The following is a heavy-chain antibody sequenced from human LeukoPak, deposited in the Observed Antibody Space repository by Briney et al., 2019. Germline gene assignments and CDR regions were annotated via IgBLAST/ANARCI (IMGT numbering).Heavy chain of an antibody. V-gene: IGHV4-39*01. CDR3: ARWGNNYFDY. CDR2: IYYSGIT. J-gene: IGHJ4*02. Sequence: SETLSLTCTVSGGSISSSSYYWGWIRQPPGKGLEWIGNIYYSGITYYNPSLKSRVTISVDTPKNQFSLKLSSVTAADTAVYYCARWGNNYFDYWGQGTLVTVSS. CDR1: GGSISSSSYY. D-gene: IGHD1/OR15-1a*01.